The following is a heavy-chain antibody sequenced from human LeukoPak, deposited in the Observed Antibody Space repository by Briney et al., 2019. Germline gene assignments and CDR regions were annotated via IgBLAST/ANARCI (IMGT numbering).Heavy chain of an antibody. CDR3: ATRKLGNDY. J-gene: IGHJ4*02. D-gene: IGHD7-27*01. V-gene: IGHV1-69*05. Sequence: SVKVSCKASGGTFSSYAISWVRQAPGQGLEWMGGIIPIFGTANYAQKFQGRVTMTRNTSISTAYMELSSLRSEDTAVYYCATRKLGNDYWGQGTLVTVSS. CDR1: GGTFSSYA. CDR2: IIPIFGTA.